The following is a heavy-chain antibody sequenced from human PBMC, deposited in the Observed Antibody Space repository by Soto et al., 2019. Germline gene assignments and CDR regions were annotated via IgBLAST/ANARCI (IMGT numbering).Heavy chain of an antibody. J-gene: IGHJ6*02. CDR3: ARVGKNYYYYYGMDV. CDR1: GGTFSSYA. V-gene: IGHV1-69*06. D-gene: IGHD1-26*01. Sequence: ASVKVSCKASGGTFSSYAISWVRQAPGQGLEWMGGIIPIFGTANYAQKFQGRVTITADKSTSTAYMELSSLRSEDTAVYYCARVGKNYYYYYGMDVWGQGTTVTVSS. CDR2: IIPIFGTA.